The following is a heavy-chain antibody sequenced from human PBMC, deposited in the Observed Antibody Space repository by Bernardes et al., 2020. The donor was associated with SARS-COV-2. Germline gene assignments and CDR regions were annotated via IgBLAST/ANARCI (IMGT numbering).Heavy chain of an antibody. Sequence: GGSLRLSCAASGFTFSYYGMHWVRQAPGKGLEWVSVISYDGSNKYYADSVNGRFTISRDNSQNTLYLQMNRLRPEDTAVYYCANEEPPPEDVSGDHSFAYWGQGTLVSVSS. V-gene: IGHV3-30*18. D-gene: IGHD7-27*01. J-gene: IGHJ4*02. CDR3: ANEEPPPEDVSGDHSFAY. CDR1: GFTFSYYG. CDR2: ISYDGSNK.